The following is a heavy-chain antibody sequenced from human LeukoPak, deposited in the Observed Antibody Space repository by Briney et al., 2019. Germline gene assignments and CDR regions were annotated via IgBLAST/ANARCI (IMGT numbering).Heavy chain of an antibody. Sequence: GGSLRLSCAASGFTVSSNYTSWVRQAPGKGLEWVSVIYSDGRTYYADSVKGRFTISRDNSKNTLYLQMNSLRAGDTAVYYCAKGNYDFWSGYPGLSYFDYWGQGTLVTVSS. V-gene: IGHV3-53*01. CDR3: AKGNYDFWSGYPGLSYFDY. J-gene: IGHJ4*02. D-gene: IGHD3-3*01. CDR2: IYSDGRT. CDR1: GFTVSSNY.